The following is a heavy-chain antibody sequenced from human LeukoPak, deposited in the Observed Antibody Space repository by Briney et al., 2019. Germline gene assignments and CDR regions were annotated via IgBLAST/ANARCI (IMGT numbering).Heavy chain of an antibody. Sequence: GGSLRLSCAASGFTFTSQAMSWVRQAPGKGLEWVSSISGSGARIDSADSVKGRFTISRDTSKNTLYLQMNSLRAEDTAVYYCARFRVYDSDGQADALDISGQGTMVTVAS. D-gene: IGHD3-10*01. CDR2: ISGSGARI. V-gene: IGHV3-23*01. CDR3: ARFRVYDSDGQADALDI. J-gene: IGHJ3*02. CDR1: GFTFTSQA.